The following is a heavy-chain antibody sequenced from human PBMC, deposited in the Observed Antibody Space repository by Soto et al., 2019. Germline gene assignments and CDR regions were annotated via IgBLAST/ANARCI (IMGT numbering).Heavy chain of an antibody. J-gene: IGHJ4*02. CDR1: GFTFSSYG. CDR2: IWYDGSNK. D-gene: IGHD3-10*01. CDR3: ATPQWPYYYGSGTGDY. V-gene: IGHV3-33*01. Sequence: QVQLVESGGGVVQPGRSLRLSCAASGFTFSSYGMHWVRQAPGKGLEWVAVIWYDGSNKYYADSVKGRFTISRDNSKNTLYLQMNSLRAEDTAVYYCATPQWPYYYGSGTGDYWGQGTLVTVSS.